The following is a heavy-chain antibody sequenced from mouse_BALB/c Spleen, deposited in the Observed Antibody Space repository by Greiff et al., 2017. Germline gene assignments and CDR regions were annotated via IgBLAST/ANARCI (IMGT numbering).Heavy chain of an antibody. CDR3: ARSITTGWYFDV. V-gene: IGHV5-17*02. CDR2: ISSGSSTI. CDR1: GFTFSSFG. J-gene: IGHJ1*01. Sequence: EVHLVESGGGLVQPGGSRKLSCAASGFTFSSFGMHWVRQAPEKGLEWVAYISSGSSTIYYADTVKGRFTISRDNPKNTLFLQMTSLRSEDTAMYYCARSITTGWYFDVWGAGTTVTVSS. D-gene: IGHD1-1*01.